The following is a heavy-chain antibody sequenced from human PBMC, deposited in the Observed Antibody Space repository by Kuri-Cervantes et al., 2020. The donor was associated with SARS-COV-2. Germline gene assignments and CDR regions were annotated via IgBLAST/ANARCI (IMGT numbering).Heavy chain of an antibody. CDR3: ARDYGP. J-gene: IGHJ5*02. D-gene: IGHD3-16*01. V-gene: IGHV3-30-3*01. Sequence: GESLKISCAAPGFTFSSYAMHWVRQAPGKGLEWVAVISYDGSNKYYADSVKGRFTISRDNSKNTLYLHMNSLRGDDTAVYYCARDYGPWGQGTLVTVSS. CDR1: GFTFSSYA. CDR2: ISYDGSNK.